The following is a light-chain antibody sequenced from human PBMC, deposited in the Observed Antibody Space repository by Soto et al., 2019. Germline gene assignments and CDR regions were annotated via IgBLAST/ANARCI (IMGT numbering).Light chain of an antibody. CDR3: SSFTGSSYV. CDR1: SSDVGNNNY. V-gene: IGLV2-14*03. CDR2: DVT. Sequence: QSVLTQPASVSGSPGQSITISCTGTSSDVGNNNYVSWNQHNPGRAPKVMICDVTNRPSGVSNRFSGSKSGNTASLTISGLLAEDEADYYCSSFTGSSYVFGTGTKVTVL. J-gene: IGLJ1*01.